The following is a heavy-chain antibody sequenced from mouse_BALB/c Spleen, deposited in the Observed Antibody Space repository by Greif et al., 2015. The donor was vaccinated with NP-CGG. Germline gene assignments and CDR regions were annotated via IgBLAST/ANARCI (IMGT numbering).Heavy chain of an antibody. Sequence: EVHLVESGGGLVQPGGSLKLSCAASGFTFSSYTMSWVRQTPEKRLEWVAYISNGGGSTYYPDTVKGRFTISRDNAKNXLYLQMSSLKSEDTAMYYCARHGTGKAFPFAYWGQGTLVTVSA. J-gene: IGHJ3*01. V-gene: IGHV5-12-2*01. D-gene: IGHD4-1*01. CDR3: ARHGTGKAFPFAY. CDR2: ISNGGGST. CDR1: GFTFSSYT.